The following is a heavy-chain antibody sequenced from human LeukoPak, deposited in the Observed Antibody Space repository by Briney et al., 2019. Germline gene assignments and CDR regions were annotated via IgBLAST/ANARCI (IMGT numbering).Heavy chain of an antibody. CDR2: LRSSGSTI. CDR1: GFALSVYS. V-gene: IGHV3-48*01. CDR3: AREYSAWYAGFDS. Sequence: GGSLRLSCTASGFALSVYSMNWVRQAPGKGLEWVAYLRSSGSTIYYADSVKGRFTISRDSAKNSLYLQMNSLRADDTAVYYCAREYSAWYAGFDSWGQGTLVTVSS. J-gene: IGHJ4*02. D-gene: IGHD5-18*01.